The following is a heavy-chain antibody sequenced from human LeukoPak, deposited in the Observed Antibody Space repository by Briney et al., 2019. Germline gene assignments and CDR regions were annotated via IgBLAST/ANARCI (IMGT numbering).Heavy chain of an antibody. CDR1: GGSISSYY. V-gene: IGHV4-59*08. Sequence: SETLSLTCTVSGGSISSYYWSWIRQPPGKGLEWIGYIYYSGSTNYNPSLKSRVTISVDTSKNQFSLKLSSVTAADTAVYYCARGVVPAPNWFDPWGQGTLVTVSS. CDR2: IYYSGST. J-gene: IGHJ5*02. D-gene: IGHD2-2*01. CDR3: ARGVVPAPNWFDP.